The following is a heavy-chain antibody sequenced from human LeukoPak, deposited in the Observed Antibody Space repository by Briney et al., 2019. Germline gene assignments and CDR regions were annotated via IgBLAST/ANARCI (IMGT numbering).Heavy chain of an antibody. J-gene: IGHJ5*02. V-gene: IGHV4-59*05. CDR2: IYYSGST. CDR1: GGSLSGYY. Sequence: SETLSLTCAVYGGSLSGYYWSWIRQPPGKGLEWIGSIYYSGSTYYNPSLKSRVTISVDTSKNQFSLKLSSVTAADTAVYYCARQRQLVHWGQGTLVTVSS. CDR3: ARQRQLVH. D-gene: IGHD5-18*01.